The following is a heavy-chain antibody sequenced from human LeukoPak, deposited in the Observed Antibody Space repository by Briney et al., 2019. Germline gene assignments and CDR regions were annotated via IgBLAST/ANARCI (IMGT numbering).Heavy chain of an antibody. CDR1: GFTFSSYG. V-gene: IGHV3-15*01. J-gene: IGHJ4*02. CDR3: RGDYYDISAHYHSN. CDR2: IKSKTDGGTT. D-gene: IGHD3-22*01. Sequence: PGGSLRLSCAASGFTFSSYGMSWVRQAPGKGLEWVGRIKSKTDGGTTDYAAPVKDRFTISRHDSKNTLYLQMNSLKTEDTAVYYCRGDYYDISAHYHSNWGQGTLVTVSS.